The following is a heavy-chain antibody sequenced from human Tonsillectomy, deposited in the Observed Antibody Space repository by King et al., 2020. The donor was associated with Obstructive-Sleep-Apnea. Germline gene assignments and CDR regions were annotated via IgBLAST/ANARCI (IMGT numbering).Heavy chain of an antibody. Sequence: VKLVESGGGVVRPGGSLRLSCAASGFTFDDYGMSWVRHAPGKGLEWVSGINWNGGSTGYADSVKGRFTISRDNAKNSLYLQMNSLRAEDTALYHCARALGEAYYYYGMDVWGQGATVTVSS. V-gene: IGHV3-20*01. CDR3: ARALGEAYYYYGMDV. CDR1: GFTFDDYG. D-gene: IGHD3-16*01. J-gene: IGHJ6*02. CDR2: INWNGGST.